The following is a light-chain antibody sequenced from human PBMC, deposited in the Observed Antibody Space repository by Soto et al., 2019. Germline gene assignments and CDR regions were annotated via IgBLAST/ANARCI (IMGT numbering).Light chain of an antibody. J-gene: IGLJ2*01. CDR2: QVT. Sequence: QSVLTQPASVSGSPGQLITISCTGTSSDVGGYNYVSWYQQHPGKAPKLMIYQVTNRPSGVSDRFSGSKSGDTASLTISGLQAEDEADYYCTSYTAFSTDILFGGGTKVTVL. V-gene: IGLV2-14*01. CDR1: SSDVGGYNY. CDR3: TSYTAFSTDIL.